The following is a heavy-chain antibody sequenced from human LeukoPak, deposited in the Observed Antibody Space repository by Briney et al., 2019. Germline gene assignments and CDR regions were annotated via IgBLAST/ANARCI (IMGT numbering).Heavy chain of an antibody. J-gene: IGHJ4*02. Sequence: SVKVSCKASGGTFSSYAISWVRQAPGQGLEWMGGIIPIFGTANYAQKFQGRVTITTDESTSTAYMELSSLRSEDTAVYYCALNLAAAGTWSDYWGQGTLVTVSS. CDR3: ALNLAAAGTWSDY. D-gene: IGHD6-13*01. CDR1: GGTFSSYA. V-gene: IGHV1-69*05. CDR2: IIPIFGTA.